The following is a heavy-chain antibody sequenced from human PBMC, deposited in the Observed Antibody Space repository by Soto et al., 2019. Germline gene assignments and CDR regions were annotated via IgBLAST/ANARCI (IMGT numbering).Heavy chain of an antibody. V-gene: IGHV4-4*02. Sequence: QVQLQESGPGLVKPSGTLSLTCAVSGDSVSSPYYWCWVRQPPGKGLEWIGEVFHTGTTSYNPSLRSRVPISMAKSNKQFSLDLTSVNAEDTAVYYCARSAGWYAVHSWGPGTLVLVSS. CDR3: ARSAGWYAVHS. CDR2: VFHTGTT. D-gene: IGHD6-19*01. J-gene: IGHJ4*02. CDR1: GDSVSSPYY.